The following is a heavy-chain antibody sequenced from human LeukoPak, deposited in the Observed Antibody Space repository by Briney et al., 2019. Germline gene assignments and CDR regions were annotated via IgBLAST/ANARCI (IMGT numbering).Heavy chain of an antibody. CDR2: ISSHELNI. Sequence: GRSLRLSCAASGFTFNTYTMHWVRQAPGKGLEWVALISSHELNIYYADSVKGRFTISRDNSKNTLYLQMNSLRAEDTAVYYCARHGHRYYYGSGSYLSPGRGGWFDPWGQGTLVTVSS. CDR3: ARHGHRYYYGSGSYLSPGRGGWFDP. J-gene: IGHJ5*02. CDR1: GFTFNTYT. D-gene: IGHD3-10*01. V-gene: IGHV3-30*04.